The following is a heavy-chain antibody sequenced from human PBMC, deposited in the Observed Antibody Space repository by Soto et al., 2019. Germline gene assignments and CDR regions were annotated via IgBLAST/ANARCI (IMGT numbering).Heavy chain of an antibody. CDR1: GFNFDNYG. CDR3: AKARVGGTFYPPLAF. J-gene: IGHJ4*02. V-gene: IGHV3-30*18. Sequence: QVQLVESGGGVVQPGGSLRLSCQASGFNFDNYGMHWVRQAPGKGLEWVAVITYDGSFQYYADSVKGRFTISRDNSKNPLSLHLNTLNPEDTAVYRWAKARVGGTFYPPLAFWGQGTLVTVSS. D-gene: IGHD1-7*01. CDR2: ITYDGSFQ.